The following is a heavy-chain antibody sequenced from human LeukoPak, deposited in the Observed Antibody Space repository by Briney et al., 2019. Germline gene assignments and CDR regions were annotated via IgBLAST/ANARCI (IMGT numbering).Heavy chain of an antibody. CDR1: GFTFSSSW. J-gene: IGHJ4*02. CDR3: ASLDY. CDR2: IKQDGSEK. Sequence: GGSLRLSCAASGFTFSSSWMSWVRQAPGKGLEWVANIKQDGSEKYYVDSVKGRFTISRDNAKISLYLQMNTLRAEDTAVYYCASLDYWGQGTLVTVSS. V-gene: IGHV3-7*01.